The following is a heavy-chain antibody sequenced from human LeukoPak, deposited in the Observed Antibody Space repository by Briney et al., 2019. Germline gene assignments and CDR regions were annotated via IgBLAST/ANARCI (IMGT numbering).Heavy chain of an antibody. D-gene: IGHD3-10*01. CDR3: ARHYDSGSYPLDF. CDR1: GGSIRGYF. V-gene: IGHV4-59*08. CDR2: IYSSEST. Sequence: SETLSLTCTVSGGSIRGYFWSWIRQPPGKGLEWIGHIYSSESTTYTPSLQGRVTISLDTSKNQFSLKLSSVTAADTAVYYCARHYDSGSYPLDFWGQGTLVTVSS. J-gene: IGHJ4*02.